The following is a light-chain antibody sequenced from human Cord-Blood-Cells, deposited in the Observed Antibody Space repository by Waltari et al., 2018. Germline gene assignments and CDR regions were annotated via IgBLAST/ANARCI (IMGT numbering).Light chain of an antibody. Sequence: IVLTQSPGTLSLSPGERATLSCRASQSVSSSYLAWYQQKPGQAPRPLIYGASSRATGIPDRFSGSGSGTDFTLTISRLEPEDFAVYYCQQYGSSWTFGQGTKVEIK. CDR1: QSVSSSY. CDR3: QQYGSSWT. CDR2: GAS. V-gene: IGKV3-20*01. J-gene: IGKJ1*01.